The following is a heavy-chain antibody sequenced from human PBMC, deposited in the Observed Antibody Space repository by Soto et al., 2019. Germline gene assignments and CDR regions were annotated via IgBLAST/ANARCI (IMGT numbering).Heavy chain of an antibody. D-gene: IGHD1-26*01. CDR2: INAGNGNT. CDR3: ARDEVGATDYYYYGMDV. V-gene: IGHV1-3*01. CDR1: GYTFTSYA. J-gene: IGHJ6*02. Sequence: ASVKVSCKASGYTFTSYAMHWVRQAPGQRLEWMGWINAGNGNTKYSQKFQGRVTITRDTSASTAYMELRSLRSDDTAVYYCARDEVGATDYYYYGMDVWGQGTTVTVSS.